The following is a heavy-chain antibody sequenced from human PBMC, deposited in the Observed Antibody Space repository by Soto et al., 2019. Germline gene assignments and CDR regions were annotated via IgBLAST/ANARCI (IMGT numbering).Heavy chain of an antibody. D-gene: IGHD1-7*01. V-gene: IGHV1-69*02. CDR2: IIPILGIA. CDR3: ARMGKAWNSIDY. CDR1: GGTFSSYT. Sequence: ASVKVSCKASGGTFSSYTISWVRQAPGQGLEWMGRIIPILGIANYAQKFQGRVTITADKSTSTAYMELSSLRSEDTAVYYCARMGKAWNSIDYWGQGTLVTVSS. J-gene: IGHJ4*02.